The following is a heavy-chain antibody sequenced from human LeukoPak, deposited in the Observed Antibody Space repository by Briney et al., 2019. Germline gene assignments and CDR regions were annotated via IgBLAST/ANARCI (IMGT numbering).Heavy chain of an antibody. Sequence: SETLSLTCTVSGGSISSGGYYWSWFRQPPGKGLEWIGYIYHSGSTYYNPSLKSRVTISVDRSKNQFSQKLSSVTAADTAVYYCARSDTADIVATTPFDYWGQGTLVTVSS. CDR2: IYHSGST. D-gene: IGHD5-12*01. V-gene: IGHV4-30-2*01. CDR3: ARSDTADIVATTPFDY. CDR1: GGSISSGGYY. J-gene: IGHJ4*02.